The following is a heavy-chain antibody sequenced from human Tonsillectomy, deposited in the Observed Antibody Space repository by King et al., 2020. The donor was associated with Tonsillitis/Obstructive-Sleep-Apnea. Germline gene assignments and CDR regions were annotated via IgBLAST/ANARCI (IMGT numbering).Heavy chain of an antibody. CDR3: ARVGNCSSTGCFDY. CDR2: INHSGGT. CDR1: GGSFSGNY. Sequence: VQLQQWGAGLLKPSETLSLTCAVHGGSFSGNYWTWIRQPPGKGLEWIGEINHSGGTKYNPSLKGRVTISVDTPKSQFSLMLNSVTAADTAVYYCARVGNCSSTGCFDYWGQGTLVTVSS. J-gene: IGHJ4*02. D-gene: IGHD2-2*03. V-gene: IGHV4-34*01.